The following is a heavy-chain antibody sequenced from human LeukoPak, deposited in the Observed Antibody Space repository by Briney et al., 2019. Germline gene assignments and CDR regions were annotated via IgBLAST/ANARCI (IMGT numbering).Heavy chain of an antibody. Sequence: GESLKISCKGSGYSFTSYWIGWVRLMPGKGLEWMGIIYPGDSDTRYSPSFQGQVTISADKSISTAYLQWSSLKASDTAMYYCARQGVRGVIYNWFDPWGQGTLVTVSS. CDR2: IYPGDSDT. CDR1: GYSFTSYW. D-gene: IGHD3-10*01. V-gene: IGHV5-51*01. CDR3: ARQGVRGVIYNWFDP. J-gene: IGHJ5*02.